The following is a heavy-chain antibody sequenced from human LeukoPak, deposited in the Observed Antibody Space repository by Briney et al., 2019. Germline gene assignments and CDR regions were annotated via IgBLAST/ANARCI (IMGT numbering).Heavy chain of an antibody. V-gene: IGHV3-64*01. CDR2: ISSNGGST. CDR3: AREGGRRELRVHAFDI. D-gene: IGHD1-26*01. CDR1: GFTFSSYA. Sequence: GGSLRLSCAASGFTFSSYAMHWVRQAPGKGLEYVSAISSNGGSTYYANSVKGRFTISRDNSKNTLYLQMGSLRAEDMAVYYCAREGGRRELRVHAFDIWGQGTMVTVSS. J-gene: IGHJ3*02.